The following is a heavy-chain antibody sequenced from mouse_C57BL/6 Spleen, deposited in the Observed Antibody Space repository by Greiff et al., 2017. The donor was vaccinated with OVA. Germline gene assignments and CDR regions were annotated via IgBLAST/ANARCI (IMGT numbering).Heavy chain of an antibody. D-gene: IGHD1-1*01. Sequence: QVQLQQPGAELVKPGASVKMSCKASGYTFTSYWITWVKQRPGQGLEWIGDIYPGSGSTNYNEKFKSKATLTVDTSSSTAYMQLSSLTSEDSAVYYCARKGLDYYGSSYYLDYWGQGTTLTVSS. V-gene: IGHV1-55*01. CDR2: IYPGSGST. J-gene: IGHJ2*01. CDR3: ARKGLDYYGSSYYLDY. CDR1: GYTFTSYW.